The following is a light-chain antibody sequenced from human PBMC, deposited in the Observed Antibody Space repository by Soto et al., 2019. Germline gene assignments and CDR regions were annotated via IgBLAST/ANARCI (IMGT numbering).Light chain of an antibody. CDR3: ATRYSTSTFVV. V-gene: IGLV1-51*01. J-gene: IGLJ2*01. Sequence: QSVLTQPPSVSAAPGQKVTISCSGSTSNIGSNSVSWYQQFPGPTPRLLIYDNYERPSGVPDRFSASKAGTSATLGITGLQAGDEDDYLCATRYSTSTFVVFGGGTQLTFL. CDR1: TSNIGSNS. CDR2: DNY.